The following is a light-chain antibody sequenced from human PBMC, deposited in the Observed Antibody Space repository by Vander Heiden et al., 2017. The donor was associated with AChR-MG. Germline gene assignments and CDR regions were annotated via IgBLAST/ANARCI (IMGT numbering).Light chain of an antibody. CDR3: LQHYTYPPT. CDR1: QDSGYS. CDR2: AAA. J-gene: IGKJ1*01. Sequence: DIPTTQSPSSLPAPVGDRVTITCRASQDSGYSLAWFQQKQGKAPTRLIYAAATLQSGVPSRFSGSGSETGFTLSITSLQPEDFATYYCLQHYTYPPTFGQGTKVEIK. V-gene: IGKV1-17*01.